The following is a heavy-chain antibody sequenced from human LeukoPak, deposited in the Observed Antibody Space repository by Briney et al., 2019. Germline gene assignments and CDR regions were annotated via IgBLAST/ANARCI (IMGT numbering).Heavy chain of an antibody. CDR1: GGPISSSSYY. CDR3: ARVVDDFWSGYSRVQPTHFDY. V-gene: IGHV4-39*07. D-gene: IGHD3-3*01. J-gene: IGHJ4*02. Sequence: SETLSLTCTVAGGPISSSSYYWGWIRQPPGKGLEWIGRYYYSGSTYYNPSLKSRVTISVDTSKNQFSLKLSSVTAADTAVYYCARVVDDFWSGYSRVQPTHFDYWGQGTLVTVSS. CDR2: YYYSGST.